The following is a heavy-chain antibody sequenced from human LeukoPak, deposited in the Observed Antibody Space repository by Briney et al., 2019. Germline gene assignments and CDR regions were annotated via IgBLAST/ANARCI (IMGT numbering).Heavy chain of an antibody. J-gene: IGHJ4*02. D-gene: IGHD6-19*01. V-gene: IGHV4-39*01. CDR3: ASESGIAVAGTGY. Sequence: SETLSLTCTVSGGSISSSSYYWGWIRQPPGKGLEWIGSIYYSGSTYYNPSLKSRVTISVDTSKNQFSLKLSSVTAADTAVYYCASESGIAVAGTGYWGQGTLVTVSS. CDR2: IYYSGST. CDR1: GGSISSSSYY.